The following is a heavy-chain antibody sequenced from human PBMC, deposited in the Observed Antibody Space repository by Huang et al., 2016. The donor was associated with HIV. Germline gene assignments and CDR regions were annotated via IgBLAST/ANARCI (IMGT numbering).Heavy chain of an antibody. V-gene: IGHV3-53*01. CDR3: AAQWELRGGVDF. CDR2: IYSDEST. D-gene: IGHD1-26*01. CDR1: GFTVSSNY. J-gene: IGHJ4*02. Sequence: EVQLVESGGGLIQPGGSLRLSCAASGFTVSSNYMSWVRQAQGKVWEWVSVIYSDESTYFADSVKGRFTSSRDNSKNTLYLQMNSLRAEDTAVYYCAAQWELRGGVDFWGQGTLVTVSS.